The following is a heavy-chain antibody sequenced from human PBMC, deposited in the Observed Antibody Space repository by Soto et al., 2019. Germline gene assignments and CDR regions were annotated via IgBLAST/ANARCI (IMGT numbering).Heavy chain of an antibody. Sequence: ASVKVSCKASGYTFTSYGISWVRQAPGQGLEWMGWISAYNGNTNYAQKLQGRVTMTTDTSTSTAYMELRSLRSDDTAVYYCARASMLYCGGDCYSSLTGPFDAFDIWGQGTMVTVSS. CDR1: GYTFTSYG. CDR3: ARASMLYCGGDCYSSLTGPFDAFDI. CDR2: ISAYNGNT. V-gene: IGHV1-18*01. J-gene: IGHJ3*02. D-gene: IGHD2-21*02.